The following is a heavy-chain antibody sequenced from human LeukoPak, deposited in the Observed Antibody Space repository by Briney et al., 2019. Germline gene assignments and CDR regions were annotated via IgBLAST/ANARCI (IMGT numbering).Heavy chain of an antibody. CDR2: ISYDGSNK. Sequence: GGSLRLSCAASGFTFSSHWMTWVRQAPGKGLGWVAVISYDGSNKYYADSVKGRFTISRDNSKNTLYLQMNSLRAEDTAVYYCARDKDVSLYFDYWGQGTLVTVSS. V-gene: IGHV3-30-3*01. CDR3: ARDKDVSLYFDY. J-gene: IGHJ4*02. D-gene: IGHD3-10*02. CDR1: GFTFSSHW.